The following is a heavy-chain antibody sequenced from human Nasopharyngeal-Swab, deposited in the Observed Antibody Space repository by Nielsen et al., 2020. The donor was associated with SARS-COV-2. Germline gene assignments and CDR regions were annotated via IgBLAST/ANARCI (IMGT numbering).Heavy chain of an antibody. CDR3: ARRALRYFDWLLPYFDY. CDR2: INHSGST. V-gene: IGHV4-34*01. J-gene: IGHJ4*02. Sequence: SETLSLTCAVYGGSFSGYYWSWLRQPPGKGLEWIGEINHSGSTNYNPSLKSRVTISVDTSKNQFSLKLSSVTAADTAVYYCARRALRYFDWLLPYFDYWGQGTLVTVSS. CDR1: GGSFSGYY. D-gene: IGHD3-9*01.